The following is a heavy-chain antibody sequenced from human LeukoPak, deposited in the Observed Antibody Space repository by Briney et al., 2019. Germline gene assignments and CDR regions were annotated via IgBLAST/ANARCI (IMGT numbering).Heavy chain of an antibody. V-gene: IGHV3-30-3*01. CDR2: ISYDGSNK. CDR1: GFTVSSNY. D-gene: IGHD6-13*01. CDR3: ARGPYSSSLDY. J-gene: IGHJ4*02. Sequence: GGSLRLSCAASGFTVSSNYMSWVRQAPGKGLEWVAVISYDGSNKYYADSVKGRFTISRDNSKNTLYLQMNSLRAEDTAVYYCARGPYSSSLDYWGQGTLVTVSS.